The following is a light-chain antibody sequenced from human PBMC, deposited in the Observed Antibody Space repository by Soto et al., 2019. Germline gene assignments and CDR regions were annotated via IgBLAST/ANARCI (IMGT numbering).Light chain of an antibody. CDR3: QSYDSGNPWV. Sequence: NFMLTQPHSVSESPGKTVTISCTRSSGGIASNYVQWYQLRLGSAPTTVIYEDNQRPSGVPDLFSGSIDSSSNSASLTISGLKTEDEADYYCQSYDSGNPWVFGGGTKVTVL. CDR2: EDN. CDR1: SGGIASNY. V-gene: IGLV6-57*04. J-gene: IGLJ3*02.